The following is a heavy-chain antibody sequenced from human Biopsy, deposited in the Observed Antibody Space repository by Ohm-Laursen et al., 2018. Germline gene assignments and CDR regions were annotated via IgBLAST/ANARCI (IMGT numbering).Heavy chain of an antibody. CDR3: ASRGLVMASDYYFDD. D-gene: IGHD3/OR15-3a*01. CDR1: GVYISDYY. J-gene: IGHJ4*02. Sequence: SQTLSLTCSVSGVYISDYYWSWIRQPPGRGLEWVGSMYYSGSTNYNPSLKSRVTISADTSKSQLSLHLTSVTAADTAVYYCASRGLVMASDYYFDDWGQGTLVTVSS. V-gene: IGHV4-59*08. CDR2: MYYSGST.